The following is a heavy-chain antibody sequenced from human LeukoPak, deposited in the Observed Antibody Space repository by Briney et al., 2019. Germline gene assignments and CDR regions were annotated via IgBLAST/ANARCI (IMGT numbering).Heavy chain of an antibody. Sequence: PSETLSLTCAVYGGSFSGYYWSWIRQPPGKGLEWIGEINHSGSTNYNPSLKSRVTISVDTSKNQFSLKLSSVTAADTAVYYCARGRFLNYYYYGMDVWGQGTTVTVSS. CDR1: GGSFSGYY. D-gene: IGHD2/OR15-2a*01. J-gene: IGHJ6*02. CDR2: INHSGST. CDR3: ARGRFLNYYYYGMDV. V-gene: IGHV4-34*01.